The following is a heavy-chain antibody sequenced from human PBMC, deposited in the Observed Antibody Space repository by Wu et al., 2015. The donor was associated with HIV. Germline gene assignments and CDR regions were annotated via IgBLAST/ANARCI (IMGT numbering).Heavy chain of an antibody. D-gene: IGHD1-26*01. J-gene: IGHJ4*02. CDR3: AREVGDGYRKFDY. CDR1: GDTFSDRY. Sequence: EVQVIQSGAEVNNPGSTVKISCKLSGDTFSDRYIHWVQQAPGKGLEWMGLVYVGDGETKYAAKFQDRVTIAADKSRDTAYMELSGLRYEDTAIYYCAREVGDGYRKFDYWGQGTLVTVSS. CDR2: VYVGDGET. V-gene: IGHV1-69-2*01.